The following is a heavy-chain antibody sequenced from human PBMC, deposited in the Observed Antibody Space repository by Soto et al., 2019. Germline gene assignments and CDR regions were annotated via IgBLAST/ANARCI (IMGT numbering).Heavy chain of an antibody. J-gene: IGHJ4*02. CDR1: GGSMSEYF. CDR2: IYYLRST. D-gene: IGHD3-10*01. Sequence: PSETLSLTFSVSGGSMSEYFWSWIRQYPGKGLEWIGYIYYLRSTDYNPSLKSRVTISVDTAKRQFSLRLTSVTAADTAVYYCARDGYDGSGSPYPAYWGPGTQVTVSS. CDR3: ARDGYDGSGSPYPAY. V-gene: IGHV4-59*01.